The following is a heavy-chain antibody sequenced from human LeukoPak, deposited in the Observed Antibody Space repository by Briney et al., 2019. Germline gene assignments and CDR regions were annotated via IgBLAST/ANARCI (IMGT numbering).Heavy chain of an antibody. CDR3: ARDPHYDILTGSFSY. CDR2: INPNSGGT. V-gene: IGHV1-2*02. J-gene: IGHJ4*02. CDR1: GYTFTGYY. D-gene: IGHD3-9*01. Sequence: GASVKVSCKASGYTFTGYYMHWVRQAPGQGLEWMGWINPNSGGTNYAQKFQGRVTMTRDTSIGTAYMELSRLRSDDTAVYYCARDPHYDILTGSFSYWGQGTLVTVSS.